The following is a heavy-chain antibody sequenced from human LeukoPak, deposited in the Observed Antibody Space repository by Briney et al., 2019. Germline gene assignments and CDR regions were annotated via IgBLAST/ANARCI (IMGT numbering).Heavy chain of an antibody. V-gene: IGHV4-59*01. J-gene: IGHJ6*03. CDR2: IYYSGST. CDR1: GGSISSYY. D-gene: IGHD4-23*01. Sequence: PPETLSLTCTVSGGSISSYYWSWIRQPPGKGLEWIGYIYYSGSTNYNPSLKSRVTISVDTSKNQFSLKLSSVTAADTAVYYCARDSRLSGNFPVSYYYMDVWGKGTTVTVSS. CDR3: ARDSRLSGNFPVSYYYMDV.